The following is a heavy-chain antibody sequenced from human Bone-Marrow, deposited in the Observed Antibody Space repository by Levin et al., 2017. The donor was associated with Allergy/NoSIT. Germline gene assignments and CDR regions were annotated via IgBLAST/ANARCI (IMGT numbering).Heavy chain of an antibody. CDR3: AIYGSGNDYSAVGI. V-gene: IGHV3-53*01. D-gene: IGHD3-10*01. CDR1: GFTVSSNH. J-gene: IGHJ3*02. CDR2: IYSGGRG. Sequence: GGSLRLSCAASGFTVSSNHMSWVRQAPGKGLEWVSLIYSGGRGYYADSVRGRFTISRDNSKNTLYLQLNSLRAEDTAVYYCAIYGSGNDYSAVGIWGQGTMVTVSS.